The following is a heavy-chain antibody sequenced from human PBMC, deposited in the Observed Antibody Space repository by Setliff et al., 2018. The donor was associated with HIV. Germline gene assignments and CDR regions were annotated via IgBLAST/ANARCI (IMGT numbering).Heavy chain of an antibody. V-gene: IGHV1-2*04. Sequence: GPSVKVSCKASGYSFTDYYIHWVRQAPGQGLEWMGWINPKSDGTNYAQKFQGWITMTRDTSISTAYMELSRLRSDDTAVYYCARGMDYYDTSGYYQYYFDYWGQGTLVTVSS. CDR2: INPKSDGT. CDR1: GYSFTDYY. D-gene: IGHD3-22*01. J-gene: IGHJ4*02. CDR3: ARGMDYYDTSGYYQYYFDY.